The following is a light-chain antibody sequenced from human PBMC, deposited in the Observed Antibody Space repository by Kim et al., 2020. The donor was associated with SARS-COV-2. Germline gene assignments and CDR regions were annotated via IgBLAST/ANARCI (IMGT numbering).Light chain of an antibody. Sequence: ATSTCQSSQSVFTSSNNATSWSGPRRKPGRPPRLLIFGDSSRKSGVPNRFVGSVSGKDFTFPIGSLRAEDVAVNNCRKCYTTPITFGQGARRGIK. CDR2: GDS. V-gene: IGKV4-1*01. J-gene: IGKJ5*01. CDR3: RKCYTTPIT. CDR1: QSVFTSSNNATS.